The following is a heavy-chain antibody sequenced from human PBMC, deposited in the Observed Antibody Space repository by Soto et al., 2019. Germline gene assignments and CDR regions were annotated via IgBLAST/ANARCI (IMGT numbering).Heavy chain of an antibody. CDR2: INPASQLR. V-gene: IGHV1-69*09. CDR3: ARMKLASLDH. J-gene: IGHJ4*02. Sequence: QVVLLQSGTEVKKPGSSVKVSCKASGVPFNSYGFAWVRQAPGRGLEWVGRINPASQLRNYEQSIQGRVTITAEKSTTTAYMELSGLTSGDTAVYYCARMKLASLDHWGQGTLVTVSS. CDR1: GVPFNSYG.